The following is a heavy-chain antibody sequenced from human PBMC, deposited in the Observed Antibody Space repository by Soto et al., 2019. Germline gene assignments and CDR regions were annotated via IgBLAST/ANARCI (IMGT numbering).Heavy chain of an antibody. J-gene: IGHJ6*02. V-gene: IGHV4-31*03. Sequence: PSETLSVTCTVSGGSISSGGYYWSWISQHPGKGLEWIGYIYYSGSTYYNPSLKSRVTISVDTSKNQFSLKLSSVTAADTAVYYCARDLRFRGFYGMDVWGQGTTVTVSS. D-gene: IGHD3-10*01. CDR2: IYYSGST. CDR1: GGSISSGGYY. CDR3: ARDLRFRGFYGMDV.